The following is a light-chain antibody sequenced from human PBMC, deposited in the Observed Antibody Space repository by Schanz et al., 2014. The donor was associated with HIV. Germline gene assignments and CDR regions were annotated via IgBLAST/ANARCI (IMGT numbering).Light chain of an antibody. J-gene: IGLJ2*01. Sequence: QSVLTQPPSVSGAPGQRVTISCTGTSSNIGAGYDVHWYQLLPGTAPTLLIFGNNNRPSGVPDRYSGSKSDTSASLAITGLQAEDEADYYCQSYDSSLSGVVFGGGTKLTVL. CDR3: QSYDSSLSGVV. CDR2: GNN. CDR1: SSNIGAGYD. V-gene: IGLV1-40*01.